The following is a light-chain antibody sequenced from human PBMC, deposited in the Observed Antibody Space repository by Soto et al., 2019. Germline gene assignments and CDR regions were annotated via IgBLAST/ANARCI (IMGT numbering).Light chain of an antibody. CDR2: DTS. V-gene: IGKV3-11*01. CDR3: QHSNNCPRT. CDR1: QSVGTF. Sequence: EVVLTQSPVTLSLSPGERATLSCRASQSVGTFLAWYQQKPGQAPRLIIYDTSNRATGIPARFSGTGSGTDFALTISSVEPEDFAVYFCQHSNNCPRTFGQGTKLDIK. J-gene: IGKJ2*01.